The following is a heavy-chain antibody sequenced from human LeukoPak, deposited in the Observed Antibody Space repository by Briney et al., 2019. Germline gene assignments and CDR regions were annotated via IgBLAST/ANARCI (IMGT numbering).Heavy chain of an antibody. CDR1: GFTFSSYA. D-gene: IGHD1-26*01. J-gene: IGHJ4*02. CDR2: VNADGGNT. V-gene: IGHV3-23*01. Sequence: GRSLRLSCAASGFTFSSYAMSWVRQAPGKGLEWVSTVNADGGNTYYADSVKGRFTISRDNSKSTLILQMNSLRVEDTALYYCTKRVKYGGTWDHFADWGQGTLVTVSS. CDR3: TKRVKYGGTWDHFAD.